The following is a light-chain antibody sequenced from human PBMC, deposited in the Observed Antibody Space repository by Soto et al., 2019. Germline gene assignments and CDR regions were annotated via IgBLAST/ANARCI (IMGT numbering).Light chain of an antibody. CDR2: GAS. J-gene: IGKJ4*01. CDR3: QQYGSSPPLS. CDR1: QSVSSSY. Sequence: EIVLTQSPGTLSLSPLGIASGAFMASQSVSSSYLAWYQQKPGQAPRLLIYGASSRATGIPDRFSGSGSGTDFTLTISRLEPEDFAVYYCQQYGSSPPLSFGGGTKVDIK. V-gene: IGKV3-20*01.